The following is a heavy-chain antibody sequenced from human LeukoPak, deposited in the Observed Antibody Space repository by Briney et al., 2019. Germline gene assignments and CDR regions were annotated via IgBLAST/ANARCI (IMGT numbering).Heavy chain of an antibody. J-gene: IGHJ4*02. D-gene: IGHD6-19*01. V-gene: IGHV3-11*01. CDR2: ISSSGSTI. Sequence: PGGSLRLSCAASGFTFSDYYMGWIRQAPGKGLEWVSYISSSGSTIYYADSVKGRFTISRDNAKNSLYLQMNSLKAEDTAVYYCTTDLSDIAVAGTLSYFDYWGQGTLVTVSS. CDR3: TTDLSDIAVAGTLSYFDY. CDR1: GFTFSDYY.